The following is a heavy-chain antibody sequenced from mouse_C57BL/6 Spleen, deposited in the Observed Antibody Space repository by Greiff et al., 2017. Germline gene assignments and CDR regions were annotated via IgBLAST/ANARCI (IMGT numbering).Heavy chain of an antibody. CDR3: ARITTVAYLDY. J-gene: IGHJ2*01. Sequence: EVMLVESGGGLVQPGGSLSLSCAASGFTFTDYYMSWVRQPPGKALEWLGFISNKANGYTTEYSASVKGRFTISRDNSQSILYLQMKALRAEDSATYYCARITTVAYLDYWGQGTTLTVSS. CDR2: ISNKANGYTT. V-gene: IGHV7-3*01. D-gene: IGHD1-1*01. CDR1: GFTFTDYY.